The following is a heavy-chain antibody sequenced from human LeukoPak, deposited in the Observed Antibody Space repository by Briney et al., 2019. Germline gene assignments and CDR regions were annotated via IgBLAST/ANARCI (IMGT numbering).Heavy chain of an antibody. Sequence: PGGSLRLSCAASGFTFSGYSMNWVRQAPGKGLEWVSSISSSSIYIYYADSVKGRFTISRDNSKNTLYLQMNSLRAEDTAVYYCAKVRSPLFRGGSYCFDYWGQGTLVTVSS. J-gene: IGHJ4*02. D-gene: IGHD1-26*01. CDR2: ISSSSIYI. CDR3: AKVRSPLFRGGSYCFDY. V-gene: IGHV3-21*04. CDR1: GFTFSGYS.